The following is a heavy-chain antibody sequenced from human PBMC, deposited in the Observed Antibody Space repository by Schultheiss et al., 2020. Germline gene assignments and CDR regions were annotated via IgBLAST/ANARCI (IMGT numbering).Heavy chain of an antibody. D-gene: IGHD3-22*01. CDR1: GFTFSSYS. CDR2: IRSKANSYAT. Sequence: GESLKISCAASGFTFSSYSMNWVRQAPGKGLEWVGRIRSKANSYATAYAASVKGRFTISRDDSKNTAYLQMNSLRAEDTAVYYCARSSGSLIDYWGQGTLVTVSS. J-gene: IGHJ4*02. CDR3: ARSSGSLIDY. V-gene: IGHV3-73*01.